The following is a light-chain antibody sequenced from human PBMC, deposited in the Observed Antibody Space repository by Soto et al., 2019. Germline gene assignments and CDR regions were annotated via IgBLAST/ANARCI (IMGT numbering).Light chain of an antibody. Sequence: EIVMTQSPATLSVSPGERATLSCRASQSVSSNLACYQRKPGQAPRLLIYGASTRATGIPARFSGSGSGTEFTLTISSLQSEDFAVYYCQQYNNWPPLITFGQGTRLEIK. J-gene: IGKJ5*01. CDR3: QQYNNWPPLIT. CDR1: QSVSSN. V-gene: IGKV3-15*01. CDR2: GAS.